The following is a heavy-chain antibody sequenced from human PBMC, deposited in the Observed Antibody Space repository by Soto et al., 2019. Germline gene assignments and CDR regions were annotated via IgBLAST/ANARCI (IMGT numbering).Heavy chain of an antibody. J-gene: IGHJ5*02. CDR3: ARASDYIMYVVDT. Sequence: QVQLVESGGGVVQPGRSLRISCAASGFPFSSYGMHWVRQAPGKGLEWVALIWYDGGNKYYTDSVKGRLTISRDNSKNTLYLQMDSLRAEDTALYYCARASDYIMYVVDTWGQGTLVTVSS. CDR1: GFPFSSYG. D-gene: IGHD4-17*01. CDR2: IWYDGGNK. V-gene: IGHV3-33*01.